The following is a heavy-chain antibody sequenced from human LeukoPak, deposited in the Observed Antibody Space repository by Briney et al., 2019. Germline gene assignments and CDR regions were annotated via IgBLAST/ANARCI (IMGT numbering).Heavy chain of an antibody. CDR1: GFTFGDYA. Sequence: GGSLRLSCSAFGFTFGDYAFHWVRQAPGKGLEWLAFIRYDGSDSYYADSVKGRFTISRDNSKNTLYLQMNSLRVEDTAVYYCAKDRIVGATTSYDYFDYWGQGTLVTVSS. CDR3: AKDRIVGATTSYDYFDY. CDR2: IRYDGSDS. D-gene: IGHD1-26*01. V-gene: IGHV3-30*02. J-gene: IGHJ4*02.